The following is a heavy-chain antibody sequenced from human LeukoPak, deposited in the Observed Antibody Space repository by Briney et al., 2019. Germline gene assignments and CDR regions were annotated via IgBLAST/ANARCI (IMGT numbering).Heavy chain of an antibody. Sequence: SETLSLTCTVSGGSISSGDYYWSWIRQPPGKGLEWIGYIYYSGSTYYNPSLKSRVTISVDTSKNQFSLKLSSVTAADTAVYYCARAFGYYDFWSGYYFRWFDSWGQGTLVTVSS. J-gene: IGHJ5*01. V-gene: IGHV4-30-4*01. D-gene: IGHD3-3*01. CDR2: IYYSGST. CDR3: ARAFGYYDFWSGYYFRWFDS. CDR1: GGSISSGDYY.